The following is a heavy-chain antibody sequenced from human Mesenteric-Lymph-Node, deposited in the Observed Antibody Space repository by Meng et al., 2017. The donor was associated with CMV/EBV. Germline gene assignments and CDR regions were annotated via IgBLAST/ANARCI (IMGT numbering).Heavy chain of an antibody. V-gene: IGHV1-2*02. CDR3: ARDIRRGVRGALTYGMDV. CDR1: GYTFTGYY. CDR2: INPNSGGT. J-gene: IGHJ6*02. Sequence: ASVKVSCKASGYTFTGYYMHWVRQAPGQGLEWMGWINPNSGGTNYAQKFQGRVTMTRDTSISTAYMELSRLRSDDTAVYYCARDIRRGVRGALTYGMDVWGQGTTVTVSS. D-gene: IGHD3-10*01.